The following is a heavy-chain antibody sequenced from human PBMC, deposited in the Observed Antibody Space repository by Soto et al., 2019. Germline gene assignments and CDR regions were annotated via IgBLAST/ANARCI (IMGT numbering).Heavy chain of an antibody. CDR3: ARTAGGRVRGALDI. D-gene: IGHD6-13*01. J-gene: IGHJ3*02. Sequence: QEQLVESGGGVVQPGRSLRLSCVASGFTFRSYGMHWVRQAPGKGLEWVAVMSDDESKKYYADSVKGRFTISRDNSKNTLFLRMDTLISEDTAVYYCARTAGGRVRGALDIWGQGTMVTVSS. CDR2: MSDDESKK. V-gene: IGHV3-30-3*01. CDR1: GFTFRSYG.